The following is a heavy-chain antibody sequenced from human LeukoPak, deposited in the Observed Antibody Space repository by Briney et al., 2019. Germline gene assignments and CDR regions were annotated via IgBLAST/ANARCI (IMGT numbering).Heavy chain of an antibody. CDR3: ARRRYYDGSGYLE. D-gene: IGHD3-22*01. Sequence: SETLSLTCTLFGDSVSRSDSYWDWIRQPPGKGLEWIGTIYYSGRTYYSPSLKSRVTMSVDPSNNQFSLNLRSVTAADTALYYCARRRYYDGSGYLEWGQGTLLSVSS. J-gene: IGHJ1*01. CDR2: IYYSGRT. V-gene: IGHV4-39*01. CDR1: GDSVSRSDSY.